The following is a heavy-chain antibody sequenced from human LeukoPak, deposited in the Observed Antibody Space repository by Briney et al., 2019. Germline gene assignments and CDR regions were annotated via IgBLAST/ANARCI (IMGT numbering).Heavy chain of an antibody. Sequence: SETLSLTCTVSGGSIRGGAYYWSWIRQHPGRGLEWTGYIYYTGNTYYNPPLKSRVTISVATSKNQFSLKLSSVTAADTAIYYCARDRRDGYPYYFDYWGQGTLVTVSS. D-gene: IGHD5-24*01. CDR3: ARDRRDGYPYYFDY. V-gene: IGHV4-31*03. CDR2: IYYTGNT. J-gene: IGHJ4*02. CDR1: GGSIRGGAYY.